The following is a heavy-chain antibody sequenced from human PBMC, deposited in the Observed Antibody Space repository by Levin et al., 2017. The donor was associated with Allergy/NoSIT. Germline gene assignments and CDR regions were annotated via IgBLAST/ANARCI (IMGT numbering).Heavy chain of an antibody. D-gene: IGHD1-26*01. J-gene: IGHJ4*02. CDR2: ISGSGAST. V-gene: IGHV3-23*01. CDR3: AKQIVGATRFFDY. Sequence: GGSLRLSCAASGFTFSSYAMSWVRQAPGMRLEWVSTISGSGASTFYADSVKGRFTISRDNSKNTLYLQMNSLRAEDTAVYYCAKQIVGATRFFDYWGQGTLVTVSS. CDR1: GFTFSSYA.